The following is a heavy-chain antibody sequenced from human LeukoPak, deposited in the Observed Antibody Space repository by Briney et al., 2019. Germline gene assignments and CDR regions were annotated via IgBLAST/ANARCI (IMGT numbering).Heavy chain of an antibody. CDR1: GLSVSNNY. Sequence: PGGPLRLSCAASGLSVSNNYMNWVRQAPGKGLEWVSVLYSGGSAYYADSVKGRLTISRDNSKNTLYLQMNSLRAEDTAVYYCARSGSSWYFYYWGQGTLVTVSS. CDR3: ARSGSSWYFYY. J-gene: IGHJ4*02. CDR2: LYSGGSA. D-gene: IGHD6-13*01. V-gene: IGHV3-53*01.